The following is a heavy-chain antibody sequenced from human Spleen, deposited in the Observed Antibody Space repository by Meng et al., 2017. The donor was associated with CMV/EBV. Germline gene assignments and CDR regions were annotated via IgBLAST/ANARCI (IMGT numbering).Heavy chain of an antibody. V-gene: IGHV4-34*01. J-gene: IGHJ4*02. CDR1: GWSFSGYY. D-gene: IGHD4-11*01. Sequence: VLGWSFSGYYWSWIRQPPGKGLEWIGEINHSGSTNYTPSLKSRVTISVDTSKNQFSLKLSSVTAADTAVYYCARGGITLTTSELDYWGQGTLVTVSS. CDR3: ARGGITLTTSELDY. CDR2: INHSGST.